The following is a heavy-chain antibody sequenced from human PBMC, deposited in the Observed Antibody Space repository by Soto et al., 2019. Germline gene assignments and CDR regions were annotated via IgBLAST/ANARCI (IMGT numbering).Heavy chain of an antibody. CDR2: ISAYNGNT. D-gene: IGHD3-16*02. J-gene: IGHJ6*02. CDR1: GYTFTSYG. V-gene: IGHV1-18*04. Sequence: QVQLVQSGAEVKKPGASVKVSCKASGYTFTSYGISWVRQAPGQGLECMGWISAYNGNTNYAQKLQGRVTMTTVTSTSTAYMELRSLRSDDTAVYYCARRNRLGSYHENYYYYGMDVWGQGTTVTVSS. CDR3: ARRNRLGSYHENYYYYGMDV.